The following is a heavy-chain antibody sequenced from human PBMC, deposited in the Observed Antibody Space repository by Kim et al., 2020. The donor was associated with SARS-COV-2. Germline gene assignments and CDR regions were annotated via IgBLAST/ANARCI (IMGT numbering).Heavy chain of an antibody. CDR3: ARRIRSGIAVALGSYF. J-gene: IGHJ4*01. CDR2: IFYSGST. CDR1: GGSISSGSYY. D-gene: IGHD6-19*01. V-gene: IGHV4-39*01. Sequence: SETLSLTCTVSGGSISSGSYYWGWIRQPPGKGLEWIGNIFYSGSTYYNPSLKSRVTISVDTSKNQFSLKLSSVTAADTAVYYCARRIRSGIAVALGSYF.